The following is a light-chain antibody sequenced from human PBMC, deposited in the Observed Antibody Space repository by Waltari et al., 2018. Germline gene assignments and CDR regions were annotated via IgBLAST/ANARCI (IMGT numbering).Light chain of an antibody. J-gene: IGKJ4*01. CDR1: ESISIW. V-gene: IGKV1-5*03. CDR2: QAS. CDR3: QQYKSYSLT. Sequence: DIQMTQSPSTLSASVGDRVTITCRASESISIWLAWYQPKPGKAPKLLIHQASSLESGVPSRFSGSGSGTEFTLTISSLQPDDFATYYCQQYKSYSLTFGGGTKLEIK.